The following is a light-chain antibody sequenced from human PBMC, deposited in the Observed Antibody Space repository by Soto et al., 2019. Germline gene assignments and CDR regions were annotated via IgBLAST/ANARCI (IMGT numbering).Light chain of an antibody. CDR3: CSYAGSDTMI. V-gene: IGLV2-23*01. CDR1: SSNFGSYNL. J-gene: IGLJ2*01. Sequence: QSALTQPASVSGSPGQSITISCTGTSSNFGSYNLVSWYQLHPGEAPKLMIYEGSKRPSGVSNRFSGSKSANTASLTISGLRAEDEADYYFCSYAGSDTMIFGGGTQLTVL. CDR2: EGS.